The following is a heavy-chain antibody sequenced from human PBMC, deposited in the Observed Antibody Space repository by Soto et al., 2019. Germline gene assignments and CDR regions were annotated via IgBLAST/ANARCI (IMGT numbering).Heavy chain of an antibody. D-gene: IGHD3-10*01. Sequence: GGSLRLSCAGSGFTFSSNAMSWVRQAPGKGLERVSSVSGDGYASDYADSVKGRFTVSRHNSKNTLYLQMNSLRAEDTAVYYCAKRHYYGSGSFALATWGQGTLVTVYS. V-gene: IGHV3-23*01. CDR2: VSGDGYAS. J-gene: IGHJ4*03. CDR1: GFTFSSNA. CDR3: AKRHYYGSGSFALAT.